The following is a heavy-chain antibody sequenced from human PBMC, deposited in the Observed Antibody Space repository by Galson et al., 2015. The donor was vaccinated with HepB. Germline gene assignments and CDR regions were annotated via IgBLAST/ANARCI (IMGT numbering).Heavy chain of an antibody. CDR3: ARAGWGYCSSTSCYGGEPYYYYGMDV. Sequence: SVKVSCKASGYTFTSYGISWVRQAPGQGLEWMGWISAYNGNTNYAQKLQGRVTMTTDTSTSTAYMELRSLRSDDTAVYYCARAGWGYCSSTSCYGGEPYYYYGMDVWGQGTTVTVSS. D-gene: IGHD2-2*01. V-gene: IGHV1-18*04. CDR1: GYTFTSYG. J-gene: IGHJ6*02. CDR2: ISAYNGNT.